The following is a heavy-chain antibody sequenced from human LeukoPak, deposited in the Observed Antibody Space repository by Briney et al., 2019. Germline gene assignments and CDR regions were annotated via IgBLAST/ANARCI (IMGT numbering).Heavy chain of an antibody. CDR3: ARRRAGILSSWFDP. D-gene: IGHD6-19*01. CDR1: GDSISSSSYY. J-gene: IGHJ5*02. Sequence: SETLSFTCTVSGDSISSSSYYWGWIRQPPGKGLEWIGSFYYSGSTYYNPSLKSRVTISVDTSKNQFSLKLSSVTAADTAVYYCARRRAGILSSWFDPWGQGTLVTVSS. CDR2: FYYSGST. V-gene: IGHV4-39*01.